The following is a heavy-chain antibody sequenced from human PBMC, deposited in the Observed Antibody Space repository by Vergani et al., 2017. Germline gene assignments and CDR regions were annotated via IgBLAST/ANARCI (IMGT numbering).Heavy chain of an antibody. CDR1: GDSMNTYY. Sequence: QVQLQESGPGLVKPSETLSLTCSVSGDSMNTYYWTWIRQPPGKGLEWIGYIYDSGDTKYNPSLKSRVTMSLDTSKNQFSLNLYSVPAADTAVYYCSKGALWWRRQIDSWGQGTLGTGSS. CDR3: SKGALWWRRQIDS. D-gene: IGHD2-21*01. J-gene: IGHJ4*02. CDR2: IYDSGDT. V-gene: IGHV4-59*01.